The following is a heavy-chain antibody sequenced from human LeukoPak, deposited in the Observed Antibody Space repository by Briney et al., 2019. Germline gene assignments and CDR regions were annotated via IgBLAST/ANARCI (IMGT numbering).Heavy chain of an antibody. J-gene: IGHJ4*02. V-gene: IGHV1-69*13. D-gene: IGHD2-2*01. CDR1: GGTFSSYA. CDR2: IIPIFGTA. CDR3: AIEQLPTRASDY. Sequence: GASVKVSCKASGGTFSSYAISWVRQAPGQGPEWMGGIIPIFGTANYAQKFQGRVTITADESTSTAYMELSSLRSEDTAVYYCAIEQLPTRASDYWGQGTLVTVSS.